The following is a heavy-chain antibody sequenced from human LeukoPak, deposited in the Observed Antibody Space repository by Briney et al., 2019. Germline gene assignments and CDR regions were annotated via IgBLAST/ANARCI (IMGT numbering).Heavy chain of an antibody. CDR3: AREPRRFGD. D-gene: IGHD3-10*01. CDR1: GDTFTSYD. CDR2: MNPGSGNI. J-gene: IGHJ4*02. V-gene: IGHV1-8*01. Sequence: GASVKVSCKASGDTFTSYDINWVRQASGQGLEWVGYMNPGSGNIVLAQNFQGRVTMTTNNYINTAYMELSSLRFEDTAVYYCAREPRRFGDWGQGTLVTVSS.